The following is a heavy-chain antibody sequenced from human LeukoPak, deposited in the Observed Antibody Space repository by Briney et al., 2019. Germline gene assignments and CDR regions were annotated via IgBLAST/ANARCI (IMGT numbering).Heavy chain of an antibody. D-gene: IGHD4-23*01. CDR1: GFTFSSYG. CDR2: ISYDGSNK. V-gene: IGHV3-30*18. CDR3: AKGSYYGGDYGP. J-gene: IGHJ5*02. Sequence: GGSLRLSCAAPGFTFSSYGMHWVRQAPGEGLEWVAVISYDGSNKYYADSVKGRFTISRDNSKNTLYLQMNSLRAEDTAVYYCAKGSYYGGDYGPWGQGTLVTVSS.